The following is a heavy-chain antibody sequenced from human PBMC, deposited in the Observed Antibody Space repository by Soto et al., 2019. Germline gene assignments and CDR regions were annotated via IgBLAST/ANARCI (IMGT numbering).Heavy chain of an antibody. D-gene: IGHD6-6*01. J-gene: IGHJ4*02. V-gene: IGHV4-61*08. Sequence: QVQLQESGPGLVKPSETLSLTCTVSGGSVSSGGYSWNWIRQPPGKGLEWIGYVYYSENTKYNPSLKSRVTISVDTSKDKISLKLSSVTAADTAVYYCARVGVGYSNSWGFDSWGQGPLVTVSS. CDR2: VYYSENT. CDR3: ARVGVGYSNSWGFDS. CDR1: GGSVSSGGYS.